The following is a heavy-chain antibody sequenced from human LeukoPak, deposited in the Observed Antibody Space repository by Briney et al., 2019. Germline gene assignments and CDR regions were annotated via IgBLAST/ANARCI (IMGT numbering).Heavy chain of an antibody. CDR3: ARGIITIFGVVHDPWYYMDV. CDR2: ISSRGSTI. Sequence: GGSLRLSCAASGFTFSSYEMNWVRQAPGKGLEWVSYISSRGSTIYYADSVKGRFTISRDNAKNSLYLQMNSLRAEDTAVYYCARGIITIFGVVHDPWYYMDVWGKGTTVTVSS. CDR1: GFTFSSYE. D-gene: IGHD3-3*01. V-gene: IGHV3-48*03. J-gene: IGHJ6*03.